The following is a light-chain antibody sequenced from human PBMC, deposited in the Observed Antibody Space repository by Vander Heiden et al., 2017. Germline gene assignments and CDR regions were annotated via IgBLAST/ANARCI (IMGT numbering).Light chain of an antibody. V-gene: IGKV3-20*01. J-gene: IGKJ4*01. CDR1: QSVSSSD. Sequence: EIVLTQSPGTLSLSLGERATLSCRASQSVSSSDLAWYQQKPGQAPRLLIYGASSRATGIADRFSGSGSGTDFTLTINRLEPEDFAVYYCQQYDSSPLTFGGGTEVEI. CDR3: QQYDSSPLT. CDR2: GAS.